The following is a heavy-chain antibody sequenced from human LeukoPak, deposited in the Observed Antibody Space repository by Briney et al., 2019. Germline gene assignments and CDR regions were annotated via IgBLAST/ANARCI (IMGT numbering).Heavy chain of an antibody. Sequence: GGSLRLSCAASGFTLSSYAMSWVRQGPGKGLEWVSAISVSGNTYHADSVKGRFTISRDSSKNTLYHQMNSLRAEDAAVYYCAKAPVTTCSGAYCYPFDYWGQGTLVTVSS. V-gene: IGHV3-23*01. CDR2: ISVSGNT. CDR3: AKAPVTTCSGAYCYPFDY. D-gene: IGHD2-15*01. J-gene: IGHJ4*02. CDR1: GFTLSSYA.